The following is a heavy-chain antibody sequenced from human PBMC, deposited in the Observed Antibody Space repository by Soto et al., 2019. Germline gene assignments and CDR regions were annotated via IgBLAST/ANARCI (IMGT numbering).Heavy chain of an antibody. CDR1: GYTFTGYY. Sequence: ASVKVSCKASGYTFTGYYMHWVRQAPGQGLEWMGWINPNSGGTNYAQKFQGWVTMTRDTSISTAYMELSRLRSDDTAVYYCARDLREGHYYYYYGMDVWGQGTTVPVSS. J-gene: IGHJ6*02. CDR2: INPNSGGT. CDR3: ARDLREGHYYYYYGMDV. V-gene: IGHV1-2*04.